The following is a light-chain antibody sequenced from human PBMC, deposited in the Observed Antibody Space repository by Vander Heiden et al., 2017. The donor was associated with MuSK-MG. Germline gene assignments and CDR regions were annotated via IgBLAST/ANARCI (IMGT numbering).Light chain of an antibody. J-gene: IGKJ5*01. Sequence: DIQMTQSPSSLSASVGDRVTITCRASQSISSYLNWYQQKPGKAPKLLIYAASSLQSGVPSRFSGSGSGTDFTLTISRLQPEDFATYYCQQSDSTPLTVGQGTLLEIK. CDR3: QQSDSTPLT. V-gene: IGKV1-39*01. CDR1: QSISSY. CDR2: AAS.